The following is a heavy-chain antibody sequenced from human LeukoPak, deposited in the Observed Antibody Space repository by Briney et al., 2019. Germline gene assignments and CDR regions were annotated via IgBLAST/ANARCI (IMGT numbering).Heavy chain of an antibody. D-gene: IGHD5-18*01. CDR1: GGSISSSSYY. CDR3: ARGLIQLWFYFDY. J-gene: IGHJ4*02. Sequence: SETLSLTCTVSGGSISSSSYYWGWIRQPPGKGLEWIGSIYYSGTTYYNPSLKSRVTISVDTSKNQFSLKLSSVTAADTAVYYCARGLIQLWFYFDYWGQGTLVTVSS. V-gene: IGHV4-39*07. CDR2: IYYSGTT.